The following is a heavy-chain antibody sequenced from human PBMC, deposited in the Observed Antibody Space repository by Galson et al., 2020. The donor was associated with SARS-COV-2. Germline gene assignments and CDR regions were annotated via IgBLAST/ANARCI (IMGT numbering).Heavy chain of an antibody. V-gene: IGHV3-30*18. CDR2: ISYDGSNK. CDR3: ANSLGYYYGMDV. J-gene: IGHJ6*02. CDR1: GFTFSSYG. Sequence: GESLKISCAASGFTFSSYGMHWVRQAPGKGLEWVAVISYDGSNKYYADSVKGRFTISRDNSKNTLYLQMNSLRAEDTAVYYCANSLGYYYGMDVWGQGTTVTVSS.